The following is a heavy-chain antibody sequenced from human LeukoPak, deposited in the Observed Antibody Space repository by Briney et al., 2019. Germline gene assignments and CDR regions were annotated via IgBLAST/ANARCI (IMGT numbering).Heavy chain of an antibody. CDR3: ARGTRRLPTVYYYYMDV. J-gene: IGHJ6*03. CDR1: GXSFSGYY. D-gene: IGHD6-25*01. Sequence: PSEXLSLXCAXYGXSFSGYYWSWIRQPPGKGLEWIGEINHSGSTNYNPSLKSRVTISVDTSKNQFSLKLSSVTAAATAVYYCARGTRRLPTVYYYYMDVWGKGTTVTVSS. CDR2: INHSGST. V-gene: IGHV4-34*01.